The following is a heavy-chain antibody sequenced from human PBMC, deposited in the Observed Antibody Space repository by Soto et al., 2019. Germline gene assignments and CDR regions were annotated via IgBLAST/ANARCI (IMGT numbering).Heavy chain of an antibody. CDR3: ARDDHDFYYYLNMDV. Sequence: QVHLVQPGAEVKKPGASVKVSCKASGYSFNNYGISWVRQAPGQGLEWMGWIAAYNGNTNYAQKFQGRVTMTTDTSTSTAYMELRSLRSDDTAVYYCARDDHDFYYYLNMDVWGQGTTVTVSS. D-gene: IGHD3-22*01. CDR2: IAAYNGNT. CDR1: GYSFNNYG. J-gene: IGHJ6*02. V-gene: IGHV1-18*01.